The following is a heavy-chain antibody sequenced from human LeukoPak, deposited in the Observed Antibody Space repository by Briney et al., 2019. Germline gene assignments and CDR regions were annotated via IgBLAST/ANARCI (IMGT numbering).Heavy chain of an antibody. D-gene: IGHD3-16*02. Sequence: GGSLRLSCAASGFTFSSYSMNWVRQAPGKGLEWVSSISSSSSYIYYADSVKGRFTISRDNAKNSLYLQMNSLRAEDTAVYYCARTTLEHPIVNDAFDIWGQGTMVTVSS. CDR2: ISSSSSYI. CDR1: GFTFSSYS. V-gene: IGHV3-21*01. CDR3: ARTTLEHPIVNDAFDI. J-gene: IGHJ3*02.